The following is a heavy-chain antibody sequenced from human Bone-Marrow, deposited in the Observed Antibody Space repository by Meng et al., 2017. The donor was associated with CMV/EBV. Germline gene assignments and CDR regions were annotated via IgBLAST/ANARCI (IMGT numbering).Heavy chain of an antibody. V-gene: IGHV1-2*02. J-gene: IGHJ4*02. CDR3: AREFVVVPAARSRLGY. CDR1: YTFTAYY. D-gene: IGHD2-2*01. Sequence: YTFTAYYMHWVRQAPGQGLKWMGWINPNSGGTNYAQKFQGRVTMTRDTSISTAYMELSRLRSDDTAVYYCAREFVVVPAARSRLGYWGQGTLVTVSS. CDR2: INPNSGGT.